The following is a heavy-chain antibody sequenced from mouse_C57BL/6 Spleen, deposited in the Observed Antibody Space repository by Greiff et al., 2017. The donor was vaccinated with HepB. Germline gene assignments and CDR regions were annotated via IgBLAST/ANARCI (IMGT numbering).Heavy chain of an antibody. CDR2: INPNNGGT. CDR3: ASARLYAMDY. CDR1: GYTFTDYN. Sequence: EVQLQQSGPELVKPGASVKMSCKASGYTFTDYNMHWVKQSHGKSLEWIGYINPNNGGTSYNQKFKGKATLTVNKSTSTAYMELRSLTSEDSAVYYCASARLYAMDYWGQGASVTVSS. J-gene: IGHJ4*01. D-gene: IGHD1-2*01. V-gene: IGHV1-22*01.